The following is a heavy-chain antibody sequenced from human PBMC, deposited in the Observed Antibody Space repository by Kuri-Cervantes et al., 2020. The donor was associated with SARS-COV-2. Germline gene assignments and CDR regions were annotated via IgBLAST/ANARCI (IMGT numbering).Heavy chain of an antibody. CDR3: ARAAVKGVRHAEYFQH. CDR1: GFSFSGSA. CDR2: IWYDGSNK. V-gene: IGHV3-33*08. D-gene: IGHD2-8*01. J-gene: IGHJ1*01. Sequence: LSLTCAASGFSFSGSAMHWVRQAPGKGLEWVAVIWYDGSNKYYADSVKGRFTISRDNSKNTLYLQMNSLRAEDTAVYYCARAAVKGVRHAEYFQHWGQGTLVTVSS.